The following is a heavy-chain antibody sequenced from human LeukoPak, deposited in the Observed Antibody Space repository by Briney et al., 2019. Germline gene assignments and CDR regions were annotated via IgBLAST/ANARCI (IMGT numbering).Heavy chain of an antibody. J-gene: IGHJ4*02. V-gene: IGHV3-30-3*01. Sequence: PGRSLRLSCAASGFTFSSYAMHWVRQAPGKGLEWVAVISYDGSNKYYADSVKGRFTISRDNSKNTLYLQMDSLRAEDTAVYYCAGTYYYDSSDELQRPRQLRRFDYWGQGTLVTVSS. CDR2: ISYDGSNK. CDR1: GFTFSSYA. CDR3: AGTYYYDSSDELQRPRQLRRFDY. D-gene: IGHD3-22*01.